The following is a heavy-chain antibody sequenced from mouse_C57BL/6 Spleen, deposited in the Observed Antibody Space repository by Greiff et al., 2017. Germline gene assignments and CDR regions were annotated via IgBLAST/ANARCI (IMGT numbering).Heavy chain of an antibody. CDR2: IDPETGGT. D-gene: IGHD1-1*01. CDR3: TRRAIYGSSYGYFDV. J-gene: IGHJ1*03. CDR1: GYTFTDYE. Sequence: VKLMESGAELVRPGASVTLSCKASGYTFTDYEMHWVKQTPVHGLEWIGAIDPETGGTAYNQKFKGKAILTADKSSSTAYMELRSLTSEDSAVYYCTRRAIYGSSYGYFDVWGTGTTVTVSS. V-gene: IGHV1-15*01.